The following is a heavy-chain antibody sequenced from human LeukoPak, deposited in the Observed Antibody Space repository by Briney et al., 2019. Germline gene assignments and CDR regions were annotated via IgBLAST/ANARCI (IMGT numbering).Heavy chain of an antibody. J-gene: IGHJ3*02. CDR1: GFSFSSYA. CDR3: ARESSSSRVDAFDI. Sequence: GGSLRLSCAASGFSFSSYAMHWVRQAPGKGLEWVAVISYDGSNKYYADSVKGRFTISRDNAKNSLYLQMNSLRAEDTAVYYCARESSSSRVDAFDIWGQGTMVTVSS. V-gene: IGHV3-30-3*01. D-gene: IGHD6-6*01. CDR2: ISYDGSNK.